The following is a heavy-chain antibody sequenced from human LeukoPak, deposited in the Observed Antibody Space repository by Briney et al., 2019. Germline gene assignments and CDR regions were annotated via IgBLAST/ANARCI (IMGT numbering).Heavy chain of an antibody. Sequence: SETLSLTCTVFTGSIGNYYWSWIRQPPGKGLEWIGCIYYSENTNYNPSLKSRVTISVDRSKNQFSLKLSSVTSADTAVYHCARSYAEDPFDYWGQGTLVTVSS. CDR1: TGSIGNYY. V-gene: IGHV4-59*01. CDR2: IYYSENT. CDR3: ARSYAEDPFDY. J-gene: IGHJ4*02. D-gene: IGHD3-10*01.